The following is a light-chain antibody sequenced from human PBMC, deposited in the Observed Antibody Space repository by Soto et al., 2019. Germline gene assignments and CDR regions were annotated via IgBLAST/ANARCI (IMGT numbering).Light chain of an antibody. CDR3: CSYASRNTPVV. V-gene: IGLV2-14*02. J-gene: IGLJ2*01. CDR1: SNDVGNYYL. Sequence: QSALTQPASVSGSPGQSITISCTGTSNDVGNYYLVSWYQQYPGEAPKLMIYEVIKRPSGVSNRFSASKSGNMASLTISGLQPADEAAYYCCSYASRNTPVVFGGGTKLTVL. CDR2: EVI.